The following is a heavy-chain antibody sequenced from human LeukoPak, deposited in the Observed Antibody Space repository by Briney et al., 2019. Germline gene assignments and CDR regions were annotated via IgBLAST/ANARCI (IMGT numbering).Heavy chain of an antibody. CDR2: IYYSGST. Sequence: TLSLTCDVHGGSLGGYYWSWIRQSPGKGLEWIGYIYYSGSTYYNPSLKSRVTISVDTSKNQFSLKLSSVTAADTAVYYCARDEEYYGMDVWGQGTTVTVSS. V-gene: IGHV4-30-4*08. CDR1: GGSLGGYY. J-gene: IGHJ6*02. CDR3: ARDEEYYGMDV.